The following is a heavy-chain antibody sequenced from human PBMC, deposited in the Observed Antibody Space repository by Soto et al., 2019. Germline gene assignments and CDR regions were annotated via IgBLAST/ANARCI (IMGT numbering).Heavy chain of an antibody. V-gene: IGHV4-4*07. Sequence: PSETLSLTCTVSGGSISSYYWSRIRQPAGKGLGWIGRIYTSGSTNYNPSLKSRVTMSVDTSKNQFSLKLSSVTAADTAVYYCARVRLGFDVWGQGTTVTVSS. CDR2: IYTSGST. CDR3: ARVRLGFDV. CDR1: GGSISSYY. D-gene: IGHD3-16*01. J-gene: IGHJ6*02.